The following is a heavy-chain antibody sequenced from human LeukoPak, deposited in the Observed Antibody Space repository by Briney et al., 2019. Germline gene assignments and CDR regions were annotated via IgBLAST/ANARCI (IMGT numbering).Heavy chain of an antibody. Sequence: ASVKVSCKASGYTFTSYGISWVRQAPGQGLEWMGWISPYNGNTIYAQKLQGRVTMTTDTSTSTAYMELRSLRSDDTAVYYCARASPPRGYYDRSGYYSYYFDYWGQGTLVTVSS. CDR1: GYTFTSYG. CDR3: ARASPPRGYYDRSGYYSYYFDY. D-gene: IGHD3-22*01. CDR2: ISPYNGNT. V-gene: IGHV1-18*01. J-gene: IGHJ4*02.